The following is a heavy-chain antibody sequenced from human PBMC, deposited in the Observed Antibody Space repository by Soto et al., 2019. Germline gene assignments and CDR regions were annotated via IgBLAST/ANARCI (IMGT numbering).Heavy chain of an antibody. J-gene: IGHJ4*02. V-gene: IGHV1-3*01. Sequence: GASVKVSCKASGYTFTSYAMHWVRQAPGQRLEWMGWINAGNGNTKYSQKFQGRVTITRDTSASTAYMELSSLRSEDTAVYYCAKGFGYCSGGSCYSAIDYWGQGTLVTVSS. CDR2: INAGNGNT. CDR1: GYTFTSYA. CDR3: AKGFGYCSGGSCYSAIDY. D-gene: IGHD2-15*01.